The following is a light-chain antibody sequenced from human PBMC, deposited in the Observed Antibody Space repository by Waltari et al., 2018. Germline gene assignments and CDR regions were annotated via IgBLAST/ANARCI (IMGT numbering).Light chain of an antibody. CDR3: LSRDTPSTRV. CDR1: SFRSQH. Sequence: SSEVTQDPHVSVALGQTVTIPCRGDSFRSQHASWYRQRPGTAPVLFLYGQESPSGITDRFSGSTSGDTAYLTITGAQAGDEADYYCLSRDTPSTRVFGGGTRLTVV. J-gene: IGLJ3*02. CDR2: GQE. V-gene: IGLV3-19*01.